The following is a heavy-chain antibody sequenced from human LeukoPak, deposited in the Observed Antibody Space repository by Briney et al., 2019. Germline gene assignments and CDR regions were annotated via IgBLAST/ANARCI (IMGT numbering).Heavy chain of an antibody. V-gene: IGHV4-59*01. Sequence: SETLSLTCTVSGGSISSYYWSWIRQPPGKVLEWIGYIYYSGSTNYNPSLKSRVTISVDTSKNQFSLKLSSVTAADTAVYYCARAKGNVHYDFWSGYRADAFDIWGQGTMVTVPS. J-gene: IGHJ3*02. CDR3: ARAKGNVHYDFWSGYRADAFDI. D-gene: IGHD3-3*01. CDR1: GGSISSYY. CDR2: IYYSGST.